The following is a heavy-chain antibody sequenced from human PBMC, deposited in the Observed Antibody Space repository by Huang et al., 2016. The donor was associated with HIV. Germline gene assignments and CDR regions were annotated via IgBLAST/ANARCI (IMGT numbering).Heavy chain of an antibody. V-gene: IGHV2-26*01. J-gene: IGHJ3*02. CDR2: IFSNDEK. CDR3: ARLRFGELVGAFDI. Sequence: QVTLKESGPVLVKPTETLTLTCTVSGFSLSNARMGVSWIRQPPGKALEWLAHIFSNDEKSYITSLKSRLTISKDTSKSQVVLTMTNMDPVDTATYYCARLRFGELVGAFDIWGQGTMVTVSS. D-gene: IGHD3-10*01. CDR1: GFSLSNARMG.